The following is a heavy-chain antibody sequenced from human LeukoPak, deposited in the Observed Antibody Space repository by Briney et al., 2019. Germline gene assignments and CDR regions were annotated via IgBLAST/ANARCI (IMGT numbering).Heavy chain of an antibody. CDR1: GGSISSYY. V-gene: IGHV4-59*01. D-gene: IGHD5-18*01. CDR2: IYYSGST. CDR3: ARAPYSYGYGPLYYFDY. J-gene: IGHJ4*02. Sequence: SETLSLTCTVSGGSISSYYWSWIRQPPGKGLEWIGYIYYSGSTNYNPSLKSRVTISVDTSKNQFSLKLSSVTAADTAMYYCARAPYSYGYGPLYYFDYWGQGTLVTVSS.